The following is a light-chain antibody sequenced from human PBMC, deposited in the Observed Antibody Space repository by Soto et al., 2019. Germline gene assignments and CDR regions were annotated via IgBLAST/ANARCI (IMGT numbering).Light chain of an antibody. CDR3: GTWDSSLSAGV. CDR1: SSNIGNNY. Sequence: QSALTQPPSVSAAPGQKVTISCSGSSSNIGNNYVSWYQQFPGTAPKLLISDNNKRPSGIPDRFSGSKSGTSATLGITGLQTGDEADYYCGTWDSSLSAGVFGGGTKVTVL. CDR2: DNN. V-gene: IGLV1-51*01. J-gene: IGLJ3*02.